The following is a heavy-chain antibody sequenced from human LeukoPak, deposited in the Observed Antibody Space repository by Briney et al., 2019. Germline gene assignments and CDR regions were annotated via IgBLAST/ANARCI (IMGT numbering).Heavy chain of an antibody. D-gene: IGHD2-2*01. CDR2: IKQDGSEK. CDR3: ARDQRYCSSSSCPWEPFDY. J-gene: IGHJ4*02. V-gene: IGHV3-7*05. Sequence: GGSLRLSCAASGFTFSSYWMNWVRQAPGKGLEWVANIKQDGSEKYYVDSVKGRFTISRDNAKNSLYLQMNSLRAEDTAVYYCARDQRYCSSSSCPWEPFDYWGQGTLVTVSS. CDR1: GFTFSSYW.